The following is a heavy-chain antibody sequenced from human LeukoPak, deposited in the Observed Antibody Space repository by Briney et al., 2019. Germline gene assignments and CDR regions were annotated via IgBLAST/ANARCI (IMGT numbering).Heavy chain of an antibody. D-gene: IGHD4-23*01. V-gene: IGHV1-2*06. CDR2: FNPNSSGT. CDR3: ARGTSSGNSNWFDP. Sequence: GASVKVSCKASGYTFTGYYIHWVRPAPGHGIDWMGRFNPNSSGTNYAQKFQDRVTMTRDTSISTAYMELSRLRSDDTAVYYCARGTSSGNSNWFDPWGQRTLVTVSS. J-gene: IGHJ5*02. CDR1: GYTFTGYY.